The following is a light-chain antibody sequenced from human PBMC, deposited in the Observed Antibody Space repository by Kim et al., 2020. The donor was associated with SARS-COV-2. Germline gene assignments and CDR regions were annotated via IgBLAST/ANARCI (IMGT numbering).Light chain of an antibody. CDR2: KAS. Sequence: DIQMTQSPSTLSASVGNRVTITCRASQSISSWLAWYQQKPGKAPKLLIYKASTLESGVPSRFSGSGSGTEFTLTISSLQPDDFATYYCQQFNSYPYTFGQGTKLEIK. V-gene: IGKV1-5*03. CDR3: QQFNSYPYT. CDR1: QSISSW. J-gene: IGKJ2*01.